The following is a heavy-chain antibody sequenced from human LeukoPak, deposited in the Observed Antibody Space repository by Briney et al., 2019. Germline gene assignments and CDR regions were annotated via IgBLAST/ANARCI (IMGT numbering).Heavy chain of an antibody. CDR3: ARALGYYGSGSSQFDY. J-gene: IGHJ4*02. CDR2: IYYSGGT. V-gene: IGHV4-59*01. D-gene: IGHD3-10*01. CDR1: GDSISSYY. Sequence: PSETLSLTCTVSGDSISSYYWSWIRQPPGKGLEWIGYIYYSGGTNYNPSLRSRVTISVDTSKNQSSLKVTSVTAADTAVYYCARALGYYGSGSSQFDYWGQGTLVTVSS.